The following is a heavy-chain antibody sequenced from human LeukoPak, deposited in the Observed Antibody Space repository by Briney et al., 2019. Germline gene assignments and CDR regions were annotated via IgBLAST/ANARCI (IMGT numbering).Heavy chain of an antibody. Sequence: SLRLSCTVSGFSFDDYAMHWVRQAPGKGLEWVSGITWNRDKIGYGDSVKGRFTISRDNVKNVLYLQMNSLRPEDTALYYCAKDLGSAITSALVLDVWGQGTTVIVSS. CDR2: ITWNRDKI. CDR1: GFSFDDYA. D-gene: IGHD2-15*01. J-gene: IGHJ6*02. V-gene: IGHV3-9*01. CDR3: AKDLGSAITSALVLDV.